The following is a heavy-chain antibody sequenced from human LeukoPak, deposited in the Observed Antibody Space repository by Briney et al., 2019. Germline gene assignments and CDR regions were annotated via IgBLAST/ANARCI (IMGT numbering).Heavy chain of an antibody. D-gene: IGHD3-3*01. CDR2: ISGSGGST. V-gene: IGHV3-23*01. J-gene: IGHJ4*02. Sequence: GGSLRLSCAASGFTFSSYWMHWVRQAPGKGLEWVSAISGSGGSTYYADSVKGRFTISRDNSKNTLYLQMNSLRAEDTAVYYCANGESIDFWSGYPYWGQGTLVTVSS. CDR1: GFTFSSYW. CDR3: ANGESIDFWSGYPY.